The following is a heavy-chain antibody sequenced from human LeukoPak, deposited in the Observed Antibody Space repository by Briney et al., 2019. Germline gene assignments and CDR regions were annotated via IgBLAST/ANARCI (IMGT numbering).Heavy chain of an antibody. J-gene: IGHJ4*02. Sequence: PSETLSLTCTVSGYSITTDYYWGWIRQPPGKGLEWIGSTYHSGSSYYNPSLKSRVTISVDTSKNQFSLKLTSVTAADTAVYYGARDLMLSYESSGFWAFWGQGTLVTVSS. V-gene: IGHV4-38-2*02. CDR1: GYSITTDYY. D-gene: IGHD3-22*01. CDR2: TYHSGSS. CDR3: ARDLMLSYESSGFWAF.